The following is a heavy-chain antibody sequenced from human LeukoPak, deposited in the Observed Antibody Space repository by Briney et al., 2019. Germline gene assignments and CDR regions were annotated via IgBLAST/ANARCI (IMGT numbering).Heavy chain of an antibody. D-gene: IGHD3-10*01. J-gene: IGHJ1*01. Sequence: SETLSLTCAVYGGSFSGYYWSWIRQPPGKGLEWIGEINHSGSTNYNPSLKSRVTISVDTSKNQFPLKLSSVTAADTAVYYCARAGYYYGSGSYLKYFQHWGQGTLVTVSS. CDR2: INHSGST. CDR1: GGSFSGYY. CDR3: ARAGYYYGSGSYLKYFQH. V-gene: IGHV4-34*01.